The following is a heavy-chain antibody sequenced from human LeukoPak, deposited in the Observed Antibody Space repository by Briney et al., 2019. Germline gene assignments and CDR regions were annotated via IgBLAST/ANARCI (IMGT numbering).Heavy chain of an antibody. Sequence: GRSLRLSCAASGFTFSSYAMHWVRQAPGKGLEWVAVISYDGSNKYYADSVKGRFTISRDNSKNTLYLQMNSLRAEDTAVYYCAKDGDYATAGTFDYWGQGTLVAVSS. D-gene: IGHD4-17*01. CDR3: AKDGDYATAGTFDY. V-gene: IGHV3-30*04. J-gene: IGHJ4*02. CDR2: ISYDGSNK. CDR1: GFTFSSYA.